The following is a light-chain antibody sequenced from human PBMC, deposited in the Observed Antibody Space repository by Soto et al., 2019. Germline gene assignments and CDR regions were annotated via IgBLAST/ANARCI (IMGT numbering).Light chain of an antibody. V-gene: IGKV4-1*01. CDR2: WAS. J-gene: IGKJ5*01. CDR1: HIFLYNSNNKNY. CDR3: MQGTHWPIT. Sequence: DIVMTQSPASLAVSLGEMATINCMSIHIFLYNSNNKNYWAWYQQKPGQPPKLLIYWASSRDSGVPARFSGSGSGTDFALKISRVEAEDVGVYYCMQGTHWPITFGQGTRLEIK.